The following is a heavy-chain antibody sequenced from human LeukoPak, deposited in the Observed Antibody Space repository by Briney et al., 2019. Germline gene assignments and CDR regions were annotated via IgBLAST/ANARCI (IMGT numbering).Heavy chain of an antibody. CDR2: MNPNSGNT. CDR1: GYTFTSYD. V-gene: IGHV1-8*01. D-gene: IGHD3-22*01. CDR3: ARGGRSFHLGYYYDSSDYSNDY. Sequence: ASVKVSCKASGYTFTSYDINWVRQATGQGLEWMGWMNPNSGNTGYAQKFQGRVTMTRNTSISTAYMELSSLRSEDTAVYYCARGGRSFHLGYYYDSSDYSNDYWGQGTLVTVSS. J-gene: IGHJ4*02.